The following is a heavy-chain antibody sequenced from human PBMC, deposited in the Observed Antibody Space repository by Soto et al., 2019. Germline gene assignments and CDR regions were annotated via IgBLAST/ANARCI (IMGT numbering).Heavy chain of an antibody. D-gene: IGHD3-3*01. Sequence: XVFLRLSCAASGFSFSSYAMSWVRQAPGKGLEWVSAISGSGGSTYYADSVKGRFTISRDNSKNTLYLQMNSLRAEDTAVYYCPKDFYSTTFGVVIPFDYWGQRTLVTVSS. CDR3: PKDFYSTTFGVVIPFDY. J-gene: IGHJ4*02. V-gene: IGHV3-23*01. CDR2: ISGSGGST. CDR1: GFSFSSYA.